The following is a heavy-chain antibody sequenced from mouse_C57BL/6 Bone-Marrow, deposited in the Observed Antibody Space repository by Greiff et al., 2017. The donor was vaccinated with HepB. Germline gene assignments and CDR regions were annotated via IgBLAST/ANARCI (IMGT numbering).Heavy chain of an antibody. Sequence: QVQLQQPGAELVRPGSSVKLSCKASGYTFTSYWMDWVKQRPGQGLEWIGNIYPSDSETHYNQKFKDKATLTVDKSSSTAYMELRSLTSEDTAVYDCARDYYGSSFYYAMDYWGQGTSVTVSS. CDR3: ARDYYGSSFYYAMDY. D-gene: IGHD1-1*01. CDR1: GYTFTSYW. CDR2: IYPSDSET. V-gene: IGHV1-61*01. J-gene: IGHJ4*01.